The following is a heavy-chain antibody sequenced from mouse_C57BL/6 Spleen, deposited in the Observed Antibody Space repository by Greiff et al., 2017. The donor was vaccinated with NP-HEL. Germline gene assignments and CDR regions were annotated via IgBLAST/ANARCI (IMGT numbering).Heavy chain of an antibody. D-gene: IGHD2-2*01. CDR2: IHPNSGSN. V-gene: IGHV1-64*01. Sequence: QVQLQQSGAELVKPGASVKLSCKASGYTFTSYWMHWVKQRPGQGLEWIGMIHPNSGSNNYNEKFKSKATLTVDKSSSTAYMQLSSLTSEDSAVYYCASYGYDVSYWGQGTTLTVSS. CDR3: ASYGYDVSY. J-gene: IGHJ2*01. CDR1: GYTFTSYW.